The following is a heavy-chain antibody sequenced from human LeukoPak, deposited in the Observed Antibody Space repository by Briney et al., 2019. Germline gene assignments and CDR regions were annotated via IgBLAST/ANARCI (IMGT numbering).Heavy chain of an antibody. J-gene: IGHJ3*02. D-gene: IGHD5-24*01. CDR1: GGSISSYY. Sequence: SETLSLTCTVSGGSISSYYWSWIRQPPGKGLEWIGYIYYSGSTDNNPSLKSRVTISVDTSKNQFSLKLSSVTAADTAVYYCARGRSGYNWAFDIWGQGTMVTVSS. CDR2: IYYSGST. V-gene: IGHV4-59*01. CDR3: ARGRSGYNWAFDI.